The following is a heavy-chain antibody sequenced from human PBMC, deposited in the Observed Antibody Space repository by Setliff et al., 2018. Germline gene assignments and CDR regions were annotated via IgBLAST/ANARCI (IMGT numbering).Heavy chain of an antibody. Sequence: LRLSCAASEFTFSNYWMSWVRQAPGKGLGWVANINQDGSEKYYVDSVKGRFTISRDNARNSLYLQMNSLRAEDTAVYYCARVWFGNMDVWGKGTTVTVSS. CDR3: ARVWFGNMDV. CDR2: INQDGSEK. J-gene: IGHJ6*03. D-gene: IGHD3-10*01. V-gene: IGHV3-7*03. CDR1: EFTFSNYW.